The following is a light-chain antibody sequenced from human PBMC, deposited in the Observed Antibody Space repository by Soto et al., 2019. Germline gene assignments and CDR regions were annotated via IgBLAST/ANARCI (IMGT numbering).Light chain of an antibody. Sequence: DIVLTQSPGTLSLSPGERDILSCRASQTVNNNYLVWCQQKPGQAPRLLIYGASRRATGIPDRFSGSASGTDFTLTISRLEPEDFAVYFCQQYSDLPMTFGQGTRLEIK. CDR2: GAS. CDR1: QTVNNNY. CDR3: QQYSDLPMT. J-gene: IGKJ5*01. V-gene: IGKV3-20*01.